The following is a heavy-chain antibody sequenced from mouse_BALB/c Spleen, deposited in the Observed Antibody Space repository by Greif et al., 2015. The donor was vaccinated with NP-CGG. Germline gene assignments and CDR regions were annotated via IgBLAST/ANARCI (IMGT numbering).Heavy chain of an antibody. CDR2: IRNKANGYTT. Sequence: EVKLQESGGGLVQPGGSLRLSCATSGFTFTDYYMSWVRQPPGKALEWLGFIRNKANGYTTEYSASVKGRFTISRDNSQSILYLQMNTLRAEDSATYYCTRASPGYAMDYWGQGTSVTVSS. J-gene: IGHJ4*01. V-gene: IGHV7-3*02. CDR3: TRASPGYAMDY. CDR1: GFTFTDYY.